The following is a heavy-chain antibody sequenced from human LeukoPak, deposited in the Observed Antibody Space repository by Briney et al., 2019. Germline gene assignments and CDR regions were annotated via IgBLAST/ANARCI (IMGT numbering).Heavy chain of an antibody. CDR2: IYYSGST. CDR1: GGSFSGYY. J-gene: IGHJ6*03. Sequence: SETLSLTCAVYGGSFSGYYWSWIRQPPGKGLEWIGYIYYSGSTYYNPSLKSRVTMSVDTSKNQFSLKLSSVTAADTAVYYCARERQDYYYMDVWGKGTTVTVSS. CDR3: ARERQDYYYMDV. V-gene: IGHV4-34*01.